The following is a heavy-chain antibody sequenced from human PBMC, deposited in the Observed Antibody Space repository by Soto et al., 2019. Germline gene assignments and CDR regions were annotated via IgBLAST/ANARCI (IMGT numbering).Heavy chain of an antibody. Sequence: QVQLVQSGAEVKEPGASVKLSCQASGYTFMNYALSWLRQAPGQGLEWMGWISPSTGDTDQAQNFQGRVTMTLDTSTNTANMELRTLRSDDSAVYYCARCYCSVGSCYTCWHFDLWGRGTLVTVSS. CDR2: ISPSTGDT. V-gene: IGHV1-18*01. J-gene: IGHJ2*01. CDR3: ARCYCSVGSCYTCWHFDL. D-gene: IGHD2-15*01. CDR1: GYTFMNYA.